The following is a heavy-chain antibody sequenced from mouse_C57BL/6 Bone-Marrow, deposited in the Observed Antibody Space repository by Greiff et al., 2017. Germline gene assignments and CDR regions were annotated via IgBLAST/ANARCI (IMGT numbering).Heavy chain of an antibody. CDR3: ASTLDYGNSPFAY. Sequence: VQVVESGPGLVAPSQSLSITCTVSGFSLTSYGVDWVRQSPGKGLEWLGVIWGVGSTNYNSALKSRLSISKDNSKSQVFLKMNSLQTDDTAMYYCASTLDYGNSPFAYWGQGTLVTVSA. CDR1: GFSLTSYG. V-gene: IGHV2-6*01. J-gene: IGHJ3*01. D-gene: IGHD2-1*01. CDR2: IWGVGST.